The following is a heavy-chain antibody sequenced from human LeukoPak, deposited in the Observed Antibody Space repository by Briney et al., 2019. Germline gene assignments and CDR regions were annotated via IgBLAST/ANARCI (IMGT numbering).Heavy chain of an antibody. CDR3: AKGGGYSRNAFDI. V-gene: IGHV3-23*01. CDR2: ISAPGGNT. Sequence: DPGGSLRLSCAASGFTFSSYALGWVRQPPGKGLEWVSTISAPGGNTYYADSVTGRFTISRDSSKSTLYLQMNSLRAEDTAVYYCAKGGGYSRNAFDIWGQGTMVTVSS. J-gene: IGHJ3*02. CDR1: GFTFSSYA. D-gene: IGHD2-15*01.